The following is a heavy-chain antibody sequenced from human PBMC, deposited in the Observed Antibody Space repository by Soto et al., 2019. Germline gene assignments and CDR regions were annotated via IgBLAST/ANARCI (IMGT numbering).Heavy chain of an antibody. Sequence: ASVKVSCKASGYTFTSYYMHWVRQAPGQGLEWMGIINPSGGSTSYAQKFQGRVTMTRDTSTSTVYMELSSLRSEDTAVYYCARDHLGSSGWPYYYYYGMDVWGQGTTVTVSS. J-gene: IGHJ6*02. CDR2: INPSGGST. CDR3: ARDHLGSSGWPYYYYYGMDV. CDR1: GYTFTSYY. V-gene: IGHV1-46*01. D-gene: IGHD6-19*01.